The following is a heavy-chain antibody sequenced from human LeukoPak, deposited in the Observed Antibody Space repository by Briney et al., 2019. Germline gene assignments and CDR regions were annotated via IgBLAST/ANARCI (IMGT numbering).Heavy chain of an antibody. CDR1: GFTFSSYG. Sequence: GSSLTLSCAACGFTFSSYGVHGVRQAPGKGVEGVAVISYEGSTNYSADSVKRPFTISRDNSKNTLYLQMTSLRAEDTAVYYCAKDWSIGAEYFQHWGQGTLVTVSS. D-gene: IGHD3-22*01. CDR2: ISYEGSTN. V-gene: IGHV3-30*18. CDR3: AKDWSIGAEYFQH. J-gene: IGHJ1*01.